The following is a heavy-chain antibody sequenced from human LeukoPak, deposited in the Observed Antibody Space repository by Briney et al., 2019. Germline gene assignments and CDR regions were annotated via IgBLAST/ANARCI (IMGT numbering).Heavy chain of an antibody. V-gene: IGHV3-7*03. CDR2: IRGDGNDK. CDR1: GFTFSTSW. CDR3: ARVYYDFWSGYYTWFDP. Sequence: GGSLRLSCAASGFTFSTSWMTWVRQAPGKGLEWVANIRGDGNDKQYAGSVQGRFSISRDNAKDSVYLQMNSLRAEDTAVYYCARVYYDFWSGYYTWFDPWGQGTLVTVSS. D-gene: IGHD3-3*01. J-gene: IGHJ5*02.